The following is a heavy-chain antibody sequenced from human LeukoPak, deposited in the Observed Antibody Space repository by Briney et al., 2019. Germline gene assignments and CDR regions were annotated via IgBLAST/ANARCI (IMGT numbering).Heavy chain of an antibody. Sequence: PGGSLRLSCAASGFTFSSYSMNWVRQAPGKGLEWVSYISSSSSTIYYADSVKGRFTISRDNAKNSLYLQMNSLRAEDTAVYYCARSIRTSCLDYWGQGTLVTVSS. CDR3: ARSIRTSCLDY. J-gene: IGHJ4*02. V-gene: IGHV3-48*01. D-gene: IGHD2-2*01. CDR2: ISSSSSTI. CDR1: GFTFSSYS.